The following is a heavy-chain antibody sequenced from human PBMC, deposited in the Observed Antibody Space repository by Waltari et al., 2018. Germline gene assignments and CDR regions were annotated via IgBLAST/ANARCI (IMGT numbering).Heavy chain of an antibody. D-gene: IGHD4-17*01. V-gene: IGHV4-38-2*02. CDR1: GYSISSGYY. CDR3: ARDYGDYNFDY. J-gene: IGHJ4*02. CDR2: IYHSGST. Sequence: QVQLQESGPGLVKPSETLSLTCAVAGYSISSGYYWGWTRQPPGKGLEWIGSIYHSGSTYYNPSLKSRVTISVDTSKNQFSLKLSSVTAADTAVYYCARDYGDYNFDYWGQGTLVTVSS.